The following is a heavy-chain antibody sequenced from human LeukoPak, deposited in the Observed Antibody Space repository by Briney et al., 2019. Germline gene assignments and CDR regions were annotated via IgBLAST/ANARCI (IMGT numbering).Heavy chain of an antibody. V-gene: IGHV3-43D*03. J-gene: IGHJ6*02. CDR3: AKDLGEGSGSYPFLGMDV. Sequence: GGSLRLSCAASGFTFDDYAMHWVRQAPGKGLEWVSLISWDGGSTYYADSVKGRFTISRDNSKNSLYLQMNSLRAEDTALYYCAKDLGEGSGSYPFLGMDVWGQGTTVTVSS. D-gene: IGHD3-10*01. CDR2: ISWDGGST. CDR1: GFTFDDYA.